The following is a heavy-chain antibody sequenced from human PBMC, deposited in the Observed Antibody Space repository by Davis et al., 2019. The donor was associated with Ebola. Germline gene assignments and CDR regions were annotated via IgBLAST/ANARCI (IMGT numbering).Heavy chain of an antibody. CDR1: GGSISSSNW. CDR2: IYHSGST. J-gene: IGHJ5*01. CDR3: ARGNLPDYGGHSDS. D-gene: IGHD4-23*01. V-gene: IGHV4-4*02. Sequence: MPSETLSLTCAVPGGSISSSNWWSWVRQPPGKGLEWIGEIYHSGSTNYNPSLKSRVTISVDKSKNQFSLNLNSVTAADTAVYYCARGNLPDYGGHSDSWGQGSLVTVSS.